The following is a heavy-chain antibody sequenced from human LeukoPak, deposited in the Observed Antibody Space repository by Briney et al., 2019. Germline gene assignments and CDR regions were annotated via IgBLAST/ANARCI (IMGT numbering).Heavy chain of an antibody. J-gene: IGHJ4*02. CDR3: ARDLVIGSPFFDY. CDR1: GGSFSGYY. CDR2: IYYSGTT. V-gene: IGHV4-30-4*08. D-gene: IGHD2-2*01. Sequence: PSETLSLTCAVYGGSFSGYYWSWIRQPPGRGLEWIGYIYYSGTTYYNPSLQSRVTISVDTSKNQFSLKLTSVTAADTAVYYCARDLVIGSPFFDYWGQGALVTVSS.